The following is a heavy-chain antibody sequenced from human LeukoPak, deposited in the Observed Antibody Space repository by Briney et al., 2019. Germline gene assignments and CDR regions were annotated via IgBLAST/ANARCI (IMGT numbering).Heavy chain of an antibody. CDR2: IYTSGST. J-gene: IGHJ3*02. D-gene: IGHD3-10*01. Sequence: PSETLSLTCTVSGGSISSYYWSWIRQPAGKGLEWIGRIYTSGSTNYNPSLKSRVTISVDTSKNQFSLKLSSVTAADTAVYYCASFVPHTYYYGSGSLPAVIWGQGTMVTVSS. V-gene: IGHV4-4*07. CDR3: ASFVPHTYYYGSGSLPAVI. CDR1: GGSISSYY.